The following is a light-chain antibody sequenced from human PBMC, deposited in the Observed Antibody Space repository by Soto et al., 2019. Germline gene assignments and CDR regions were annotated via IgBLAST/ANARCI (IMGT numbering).Light chain of an antibody. V-gene: IGKV3-20*01. J-gene: IGKJ4*01. CDR3: QQYGSSPS. CDR1: QSVGRSS. CDR2: DAS. Sequence: EIVYTKAPGTLYLSPGEGATLACRASQSVGRSSVDRYLQKPGQAHRLLIYDASCRATGIPDRFSGSGSGTDCTLTISRLEPEDFAVYYCQQYGSSPSFGGGTKVEIK.